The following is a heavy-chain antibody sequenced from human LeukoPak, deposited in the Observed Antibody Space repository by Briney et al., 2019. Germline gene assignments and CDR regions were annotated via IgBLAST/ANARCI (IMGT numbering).Heavy chain of an antibody. D-gene: IGHD3-22*01. CDR2: FDPEDGKT. J-gene: IGHJ3*02. CDR1: GYSLTDLS. CDR3: ATTYYYDSSGYYHAFDI. Sequence: GASVKVSCKVSGYSLTDLSMHWVRQAPGKGLEWMGGFDPEDGKTIYAQKFEGRVNMTEDTSTDTAYMELSSLRSEDTAVYYCATTYYYDSSGYYHAFDIWGQGTMVTVSS. V-gene: IGHV1-24*01.